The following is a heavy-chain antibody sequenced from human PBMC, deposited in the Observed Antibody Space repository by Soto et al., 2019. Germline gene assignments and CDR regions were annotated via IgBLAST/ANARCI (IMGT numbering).Heavy chain of an antibody. CDR3: AHVSCIRTSCYGDYYYGMDV. D-gene: IGHD2-2*01. CDR1: GFSLSTSGVG. Sequence: QITLKESGPTLVKPTQTLTLTCTFSGFSLSTSGVGVGWIRQPPGKALEWLALIYWDDDKRYSPSLKSRLTITKDTSKNQVVLTMTNMDPVDTATYYCAHVSCIRTSCYGDYYYGMDVWGQGTTVTVSS. CDR2: IYWDDDK. J-gene: IGHJ6*02. V-gene: IGHV2-5*02.